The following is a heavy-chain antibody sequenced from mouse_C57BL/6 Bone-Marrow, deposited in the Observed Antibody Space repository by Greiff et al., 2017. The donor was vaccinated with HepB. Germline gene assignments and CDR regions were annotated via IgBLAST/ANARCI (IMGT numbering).Heavy chain of an antibody. CDR1: GYTFTSYW. V-gene: IGHV1-69*01. CDR2: IDPSDSYT. J-gene: IGHJ3*01. Sequence: VQLQQPGAELVMPGASVKLSCKASGYTFTSYWMHWVKQRPGQGLEWIGEIDPSDSYTNYNQKFKGKSTLTVDKSSSTAYMQLSSLTSEDSAVYYCAFYYGSPWFAYWGQGTLVTVSA. CDR3: AFYYGSPWFAY. D-gene: IGHD1-1*01.